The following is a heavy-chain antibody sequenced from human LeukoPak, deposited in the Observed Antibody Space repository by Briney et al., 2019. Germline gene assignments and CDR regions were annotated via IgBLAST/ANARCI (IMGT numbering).Heavy chain of an antibody. D-gene: IGHD6-6*01. Sequence: PSETLSLTCTVSGGSISSYYWSWIRQPAGKGLEWIGRIYTSGSTNYNPSLKSRVTMSVDTSKNQFSLKLSSVTAAGTAVYYCARDSFFRSSSGWFDPWGQGTLVTVSS. CDR1: GGSISSYY. CDR2: IYTSGST. CDR3: ARDSFFRSSSGWFDP. V-gene: IGHV4-4*07. J-gene: IGHJ5*02.